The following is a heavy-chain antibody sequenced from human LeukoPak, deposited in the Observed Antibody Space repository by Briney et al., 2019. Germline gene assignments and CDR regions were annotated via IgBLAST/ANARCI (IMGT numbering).Heavy chain of an antibody. D-gene: IGHD4-17*01. V-gene: IGHV1-46*01. Sequence: ASGKVSCNASGYTFTSNYMHWVRQAPGQGLERMGIINTSGGSTSYAQKFQGRVTMTRDTSTSTVYMELSSMRSEDTAVYDCERDTHDYDDYIHYYYHGMDVWGQGTTVTVCS. CDR2: INTSGGST. CDR1: GYTFTSNY. J-gene: IGHJ6*02. CDR3: ERDTHDYDDYIHYYYHGMDV.